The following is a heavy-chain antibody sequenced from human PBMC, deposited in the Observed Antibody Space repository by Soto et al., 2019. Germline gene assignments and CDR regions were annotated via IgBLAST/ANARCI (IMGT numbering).Heavy chain of an antibody. CDR1: GGSFSGYY. J-gene: IGHJ5*02. CDR3: ARHSTGYYYSWFDP. CDR2: IYYSGST. V-gene: IGHV4-34*01. Sequence: SETLSLTCAVYGGSFSGYYWTWIRQPPGTGLEWIGYIYYSGSTYYNPSLKSRVTISVDTSKNQFSLKLSSVTAADTAVYYCARHSTGYYYSWFDPWGQGTLVTVSS. D-gene: IGHD3-22*01.